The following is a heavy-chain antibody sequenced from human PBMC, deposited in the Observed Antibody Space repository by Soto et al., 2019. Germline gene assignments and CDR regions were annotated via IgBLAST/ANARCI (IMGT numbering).Heavy chain of an antibody. CDR2: ISAGGGAT. V-gene: IGHV3-23*01. J-gene: IGHJ3*01. CDR3: AKDLERSVARQYDV. CDR1: GFTFSSYA. D-gene: IGHD6-19*01. Sequence: GGSLRLSCAASGFTFSSYALTWVRQPPGKGLEWVSAISAGGGATYYADSVNGRFTVSRDNSKNTLYLQLTNLRAEDTALYYCAKDLERSVARQYDVWGQGAMVTVSS.